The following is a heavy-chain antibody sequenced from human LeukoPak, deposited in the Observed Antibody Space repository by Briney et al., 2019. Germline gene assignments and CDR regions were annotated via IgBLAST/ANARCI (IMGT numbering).Heavy chain of an antibody. J-gene: IGHJ5*02. V-gene: IGHV4-31*03. D-gene: IGHD5-12*01. CDR3: ARAPRGYSGYDFSYWFDP. Sequence: SQTLSLTCTVSGGSISYGGYYWSWIRQHPGKGLEWIGYVSYSGSPYYNSSLESRLIISVDTSKNQFSLKLSSVTAADTAVYYCARAPRGYSGYDFSYWFDPWGQGTLVTVSS. CDR2: VSYSGSP. CDR1: GGSISYGGYY.